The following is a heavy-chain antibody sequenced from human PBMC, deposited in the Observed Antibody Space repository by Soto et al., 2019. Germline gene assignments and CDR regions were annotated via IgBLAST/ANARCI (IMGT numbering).Heavy chain of an antibody. CDR2: IIPIFNST. CDR3: AREGRGKKAGYNGLVSLGY. J-gene: IGHJ4*02. V-gene: IGHV1-69*06. CDR1: GSRFSNYV. D-gene: IGHD2-2*02. Sequence: QVQLVQSGAEVKTPGSSLKVSCKVSGSRFSNYVISWVRQAPGHGLEWLGRIIPIFNSTKYAQNFQGRVTITADKSTSTASLELRSPRSDDTAVYYCAREGRGKKAGYNGLVSLGYWGQGTLVTVSS.